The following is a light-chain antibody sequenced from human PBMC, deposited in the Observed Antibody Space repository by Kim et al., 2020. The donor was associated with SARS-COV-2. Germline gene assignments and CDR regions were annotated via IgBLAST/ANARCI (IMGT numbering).Light chain of an antibody. V-gene: IGLV2-14*01. CDR1: SSDVGGYNY. Sequence: QSALTQPASVSGSPGQSITISCTGTSSDVGGYNYVSWYQQHPSKAPKLMIYDVSKRPSGVSNRFSGSKSGNTASLTISGLQAEDEADYYCSSYTSSSTFVFGTGTKV. CDR3: SSYTSSSTFV. J-gene: IGLJ1*01. CDR2: DVS.